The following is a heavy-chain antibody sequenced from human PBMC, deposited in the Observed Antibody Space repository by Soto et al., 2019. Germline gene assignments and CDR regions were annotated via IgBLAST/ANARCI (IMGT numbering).Heavy chain of an antibody. Sequence: SETLSLTCTVSGVSVSSGSFYWAWIRQPPGKGLEWIGFGSYSGTTNYKPSLKSRVTIPVDTSRSQISLKVSSLTAADTAVYYCARGATVAQYDYWGQGTLVTVSS. CDR2: GSYSGTT. CDR3: ARGATVAQYDY. D-gene: IGHD4-17*01. J-gene: IGHJ4*02. CDR1: GVSVSSGSFY. V-gene: IGHV4-61*01.